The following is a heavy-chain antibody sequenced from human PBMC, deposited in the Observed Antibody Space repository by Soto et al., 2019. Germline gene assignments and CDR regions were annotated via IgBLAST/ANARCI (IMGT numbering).Heavy chain of an antibody. J-gene: IGHJ4*02. CDR3: ARVLDYGSGD. D-gene: IGHD3-10*01. CDR1: GFTFSDHY. V-gene: IGHV3-72*01. Sequence: EVQLVESGGGLVQPGGSLRLSCAASGFTFSDHYMDWVRQAPGKGLEWVGRTRNKANSYTTEYAASVKGRFTISRDDSKNSLYLQMNSLKTEDTAVYYCARVLDYGSGDWGQGTLVTVSS. CDR2: TRNKANSYTT.